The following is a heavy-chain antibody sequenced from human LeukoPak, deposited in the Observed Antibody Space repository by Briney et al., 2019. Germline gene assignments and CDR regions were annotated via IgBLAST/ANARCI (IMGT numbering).Heavy chain of an antibody. Sequence: GGSLRLSCAASGFTFSDSYMSWIRQAPGKGLEWVSSISPSGNSKYHADSVKGRFTISRDNAENSLYMQMNSLRAEDTGVYYCVRDFLGESGAGGYWGQGTLVTVSS. CDR2: ISPSGNSK. D-gene: IGHD3-10*01. J-gene: IGHJ4*02. CDR1: GFTFSDSY. V-gene: IGHV3-11*04. CDR3: VRDFLGESGAGGY.